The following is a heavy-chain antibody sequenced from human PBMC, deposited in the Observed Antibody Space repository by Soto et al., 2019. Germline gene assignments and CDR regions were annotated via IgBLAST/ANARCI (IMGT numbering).Heavy chain of an antibody. CDR3: ARPRIGSAGAKLDY. V-gene: IGHV3-23*01. J-gene: IGHJ4*02. D-gene: IGHD1-1*01. Sequence: EVQLSESGGDLVQPGGSLRLSCAASGFTFSTYAMSWVRQAPGKGLEWVSSVTGSGDTTYYADSVKGRFTISRDNSQNTLSLQMNSLRVEDTAVYYCARPRIGSAGAKLDYWGQGTLVTVSS. CDR1: GFTFSTYA. CDR2: VTGSGDTT.